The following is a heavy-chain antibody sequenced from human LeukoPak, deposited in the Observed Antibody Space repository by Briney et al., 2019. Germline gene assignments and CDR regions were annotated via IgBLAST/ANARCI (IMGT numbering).Heavy chain of an antibody. CDR2: IYYSGST. D-gene: IGHD6-19*01. CDR3: ARQSGWLIASSYYYYGMDV. J-gene: IGHJ6*02. V-gene: IGHV4-39*01. CDR1: GGSISSSSYS. Sequence: SETLSLTCTVSGGSISSSSYSWGWIRQPPGKGLEWIGSIYYSGSTYYNPSLKSRVTISVDTSKNQFSLKLSSVTAADTAVHYCARQSGWLIASSYYYYGMDVWGQGTTVTVSS.